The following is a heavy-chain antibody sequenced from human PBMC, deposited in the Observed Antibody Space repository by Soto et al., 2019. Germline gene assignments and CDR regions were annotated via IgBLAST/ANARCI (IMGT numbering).Heavy chain of an antibody. V-gene: IGHV1-18*01. CDR1: GYTFTSYG. J-gene: IGHJ5*02. CDR3: AGAGQQLTGVPDNWFDP. CDR2: ISAYNGNT. Sequence: QVQLVQSGAEVKKPGASVKVSCKASGYTFTSYGISWVRQPPGQGLEWMGWISAYNGNTNDAQTRQGRVTMTTHTSTSRDDMELRSLRSDDTAGYYCAGAGQQLTGVPDNWFDPWGQGTLVTVSS. D-gene: IGHD6-13*01.